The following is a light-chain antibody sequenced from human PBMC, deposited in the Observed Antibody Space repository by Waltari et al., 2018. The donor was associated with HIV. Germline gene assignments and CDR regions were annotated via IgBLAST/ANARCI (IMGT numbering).Light chain of an antibody. CDR2: EVS. Sequence: QSALTQPASVSGSPGQSITISCTGTSGSVGGSNYVSWDQQHPGKAPKLMIYEVSNRPSGVSNRFSGSKSGNTASLTISGLQAEDEADYYCSSYTSSSTLVFGGGTKLTVL. CDR3: SSYTSSSTLV. J-gene: IGLJ3*02. CDR1: SGSVGGSNY. V-gene: IGLV2-14*01.